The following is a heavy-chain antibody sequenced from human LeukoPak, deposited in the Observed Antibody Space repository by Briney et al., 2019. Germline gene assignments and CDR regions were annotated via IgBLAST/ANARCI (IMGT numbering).Heavy chain of an antibody. Sequence: ASVKISCKASGYTFTNYYMHWVRQAPGQGLEWMGIINPSGGSTSYAQKFQGRVTMTRDTSTSTVYVELSSLRSEDTAVYYCARSGDLNYGSGSYSIDYWGQGTLVTVSS. CDR3: ARSGDLNYGSGSYSIDY. CDR2: INPSGGST. V-gene: IGHV1-46*01. CDR1: GYTFTNYY. J-gene: IGHJ4*02. D-gene: IGHD3-10*01.